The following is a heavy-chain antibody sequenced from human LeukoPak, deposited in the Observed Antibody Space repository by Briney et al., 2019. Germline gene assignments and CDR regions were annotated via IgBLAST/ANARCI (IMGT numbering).Heavy chain of an antibody. CDR2: ISSSSSYI. Sequence: GGSLRLSXAASGFTFSSYSMNWVRQAPGKGLEWVSSISSSSSYIYYAGSVKGRFTISRDNAKNSLYLQMNSLRAEDTAVYYCARGQGVRGVTTFDPWGQGTLVTVSS. CDR3: ARGQGVRGVTTFDP. V-gene: IGHV3-21*01. CDR1: GFTFSSYS. J-gene: IGHJ5*02. D-gene: IGHD3-10*01.